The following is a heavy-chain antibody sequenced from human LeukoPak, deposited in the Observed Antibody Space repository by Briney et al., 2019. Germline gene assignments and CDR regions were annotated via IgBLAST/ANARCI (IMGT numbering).Heavy chain of an antibody. J-gene: IGHJ4*02. Sequence: SQTLPLTCAVSGGSISSGGYSWSWIRQPPGKGLEWIGYIYHSGSTYYNPSLKSRVTISVDRSKNQFSLKLSSVTAADTAVYYCARTYGDYTFDYWGQGTLVTVSS. D-gene: IGHD4-17*01. V-gene: IGHV4-30-2*01. CDR3: ARTYGDYTFDY. CDR2: IYHSGST. CDR1: GGSISSGGYS.